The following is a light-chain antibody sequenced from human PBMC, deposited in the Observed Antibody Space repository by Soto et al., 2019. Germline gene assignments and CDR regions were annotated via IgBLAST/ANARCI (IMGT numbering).Light chain of an antibody. CDR2: GAS. CDR3: QQSNNYFT. Sequence: IQLTQSPSSLSASVGDRVTITCRASQGLNTNLAWYQQKPGKAPNLLIYGASTLQKGVPSRFSGNRSGTVFTLTISSLQPEDLATYYCQQSNNYFTFGPGTKVDIK. J-gene: IGKJ3*01. CDR1: QGLNTN. V-gene: IGKV1-9*01.